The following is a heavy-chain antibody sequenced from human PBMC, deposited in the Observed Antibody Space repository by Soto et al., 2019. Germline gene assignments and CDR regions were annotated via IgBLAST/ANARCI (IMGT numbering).Heavy chain of an antibody. J-gene: IGHJ4*02. CDR2: ISAYNGNT. Sequence: QVQLVQSGAEVKKPGASVKVSCKASGYTFTSYGISWVRQAPGQGLEWMGWISAYNGNTNYAPKLQGRVTMTTDTATRTAYMELRSLSSDDTAVYYCGREGGSGWYSYWGQGALVTVSS. V-gene: IGHV1-18*01. CDR1: GYTFTSYG. D-gene: IGHD6-19*01. CDR3: GREGGSGWYSY.